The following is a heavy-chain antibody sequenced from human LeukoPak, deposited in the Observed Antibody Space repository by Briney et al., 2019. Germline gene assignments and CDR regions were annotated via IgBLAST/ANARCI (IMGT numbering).Heavy chain of an antibody. Sequence: PVGSLRLSCAASGFTFSGYSMNWVRQAPGKGLEWVSSISSSSSYIYYADSVKGRFTISRDNAKNSLYLQMNSLRAEDTAVFYCVRHQVKDYWGQGTLVTVSS. CDR1: GFTFSGYS. V-gene: IGHV3-21*01. CDR2: ISSSSSYI. J-gene: IGHJ4*02. D-gene: IGHD3-22*01. CDR3: VRHQVKDY.